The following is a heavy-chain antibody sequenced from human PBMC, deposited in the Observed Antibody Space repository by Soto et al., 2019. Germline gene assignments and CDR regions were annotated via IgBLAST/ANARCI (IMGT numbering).Heavy chain of an antibody. J-gene: IGHJ3*02. CDR2: IYYSGST. V-gene: IGHV4-59*01. CDR1: GGSISSYY. Sequence: KTSETLSLTCTVSGGSISSYYWSWIRQPPGKGLEWIGYIYYSGSTNYNPSLKSRVTISVDTSKNQFSLKLSSVTAADTAVYYCVRADEEAFDIWGQGTMVTVSS. CDR3: VRADEEAFDI. D-gene: IGHD6-19*01.